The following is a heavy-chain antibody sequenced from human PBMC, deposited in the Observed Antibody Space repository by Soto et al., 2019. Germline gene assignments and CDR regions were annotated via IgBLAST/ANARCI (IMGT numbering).Heavy chain of an antibody. CDR1: GFSLGTYGVG. Sequence: QITLNESGPTLVKPTQTLTLTCTFSGFSLGTYGVGVGWIRQPPGKALEWLALIYWDDEKRYRASLKSKLTITKDTPKQKVLSTLANIDPVDTDTYSCTHRGGGIVDWYIDLWGRGTPVIVSS. CDR2: IYWDDEK. CDR3: THRGGGIVDWYIDL. D-gene: IGHD1-26*01. J-gene: IGHJ2*01. V-gene: IGHV2-5*02.